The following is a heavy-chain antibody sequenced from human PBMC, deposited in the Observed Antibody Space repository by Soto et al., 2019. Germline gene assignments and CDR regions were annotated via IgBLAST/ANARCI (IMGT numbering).Heavy chain of an antibody. CDR3: ARDTPPSDHGLGWDV. V-gene: IGHV3-11*01. CDR1: GFIFSDYY. Sequence: QVRLVESGGGLVKPGGSLRLSCAASGFIFSDYYMSWIRQAPGKGLEWVSYISSGAKTVHYADSVKGRFTVSRDNTKKSLYLDINSLRAEDTAVYFCARDTPPSDHGLGWDVWGQGTTVTVSS. J-gene: IGHJ6*02. CDR2: ISSGAKTV. D-gene: IGHD4-17*01.